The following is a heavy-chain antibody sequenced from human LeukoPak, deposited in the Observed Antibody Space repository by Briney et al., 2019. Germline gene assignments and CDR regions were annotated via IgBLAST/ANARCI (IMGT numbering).Heavy chain of an antibody. Sequence: GGSLRLSCAASGFTFSSYWMHWVRQDPGKGLVWVSRITSDGSSTTYADSVKGRFTISRDNAKNTLYLQMNSLRAEDTAVYYCARDLVGGAFDIWGQGTMVTVSS. CDR2: ITSDGSST. CDR1: GFTFSSYW. CDR3: ARDLVGGAFDI. D-gene: IGHD1-26*01. V-gene: IGHV3-74*01. J-gene: IGHJ3*02.